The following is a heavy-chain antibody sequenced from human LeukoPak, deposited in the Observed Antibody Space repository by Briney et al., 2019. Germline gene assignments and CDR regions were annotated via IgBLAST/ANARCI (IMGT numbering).Heavy chain of an antibody. D-gene: IGHD3-10*01. J-gene: IGHJ4*02. CDR3: ASDYGSGSYRFDY. CDR1: GGPFSSYS. Sequence: SETLSLTCTVSGGPFSSYSWSWIRQPPGKGLEWIGYIYNSGRTTYNPSFRSRVTMSLDTSKNPFSLRLSSATAADTAVYYCASDYGSGSYRFDYWGQGTLVTVSS. V-gene: IGHV4-59*01. CDR2: IYNSGRT.